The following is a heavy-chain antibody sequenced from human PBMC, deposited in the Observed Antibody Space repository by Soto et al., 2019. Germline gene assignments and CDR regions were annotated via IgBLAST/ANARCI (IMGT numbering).Heavy chain of an antibody. Sequence: QVELVESGGGVVQPGTSLRLSCSASGFTFSNFGMHWVRQAPGKGLEWVSIITYDGSRKHYIDSVKGRFTTSRDNSKNTLYLQMNSLRAEDTAVYYCAKDIHPDRVTYHYGADYWGQGTLVTVSS. D-gene: IGHD5-12*01. CDR2: ITYDGSRK. CDR3: AKDIHPDRVTYHYGADY. V-gene: IGHV3-30*18. J-gene: IGHJ4*02. CDR1: GFTFSNFG.